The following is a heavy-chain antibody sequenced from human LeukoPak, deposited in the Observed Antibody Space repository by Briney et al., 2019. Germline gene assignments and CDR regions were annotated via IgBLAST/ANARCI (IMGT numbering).Heavy chain of an antibody. Sequence: EASVKVSCKASGYTFTGYYMHWVRQAPGQGLEWMGWINPNSGGTNYAQKFQGRVTMTRDTSISTAYMELSRLRSDDTAVYYCARDTAMVMWGNWFDPWGQGTLVTVSS. CDR3: ARDTAMVMWGNWFDP. J-gene: IGHJ5*02. CDR2: INPNSGGT. CDR1: GYTFTGYY. D-gene: IGHD5-18*01. V-gene: IGHV1-2*02.